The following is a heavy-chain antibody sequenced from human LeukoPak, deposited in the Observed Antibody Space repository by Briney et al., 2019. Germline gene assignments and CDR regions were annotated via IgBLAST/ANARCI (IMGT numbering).Heavy chain of an antibody. Sequence: PGGSLRLSCAASGFTFRSHWMSWVRQAPGKGLEWVANINQGGSVQYYMDSVKGRFTISRDDAKNSLYVQMNSLRDEDMAVYYCARVEYSGWNLEYWGQGTLVTVSS. CDR3: ARVEYSGWNLEY. D-gene: IGHD5-12*01. CDR2: INQGGSVQ. V-gene: IGHV3-7*01. J-gene: IGHJ4*02. CDR1: GFTFRSHW.